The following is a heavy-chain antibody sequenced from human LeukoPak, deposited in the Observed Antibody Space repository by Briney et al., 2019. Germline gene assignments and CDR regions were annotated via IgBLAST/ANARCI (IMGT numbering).Heavy chain of an antibody. J-gene: IGHJ5*02. CDR1: GGSISSSSYY. D-gene: IGHD2-2*01. CDR3: ATRGGCSSTSCYNWFDP. V-gene: IGHV4-39*07. Sequence: SETLSLTCTVSGGSISSSSYYWGWIRQPPGKGLEWIGSIYYSGSTYYNPSLKSRVTISVDTSNNQFSLKLSSVTAADTAVYYCATRGGCSSTSCYNWFDPWGQATLVTVSS. CDR2: IYYSGST.